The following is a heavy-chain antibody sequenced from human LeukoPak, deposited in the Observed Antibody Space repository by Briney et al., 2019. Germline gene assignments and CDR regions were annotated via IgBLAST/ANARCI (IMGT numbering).Heavy chain of an antibody. J-gene: IGHJ3*02. CDR2: INHSGST. Sequence: SETLSLTCAVYGGSFSGYYWSWIRQPPGKGLEWIGEINHSGSTNYNPSLKSRVTISVDTSKNQFSLKLSSVTAADTAVYYCARGREPDSSGPDAFDIWGQGTMVTVSS. V-gene: IGHV4-34*01. CDR1: GGSFSGYY. D-gene: IGHD3-22*01. CDR3: ARGREPDSSGPDAFDI.